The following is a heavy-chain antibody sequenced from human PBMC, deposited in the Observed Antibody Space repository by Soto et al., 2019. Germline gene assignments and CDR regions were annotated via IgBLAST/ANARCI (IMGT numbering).Heavy chain of an antibody. D-gene: IGHD4-17*01. V-gene: IGHV3-21*01. CDR1: GFTFSSYS. J-gene: IGHJ4*02. CDR2: ISSSSSYI. CDR3: AGLPYADYGQL. Sequence: EVQLVESGGGLVKPGGSLRLSCAASGFTFSSYSMNWVRQAPGKGLEWVSSISSSSSYIYYADSVKGRFTISRDNAKNSLYLHMNSLRAEDTAVYYCAGLPYADYGQLWGQGTLVTVSS.